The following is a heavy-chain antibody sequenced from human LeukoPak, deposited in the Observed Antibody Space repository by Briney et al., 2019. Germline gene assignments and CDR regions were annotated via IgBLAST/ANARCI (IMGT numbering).Heavy chain of an antibody. Sequence: GVSLRLSCAASGFTFPTYSMNWVRQAPGKGLEWISYISSTGNTIYYADSVKGRFTISRDNAKNSLSLQMSSLRDEDTAVYYCARGRPYMVGGAFDMWGQGTMVT. D-gene: IGHD2-15*01. V-gene: IGHV3-48*02. J-gene: IGHJ3*02. CDR2: ISSTGNTI. CDR3: ARGRPYMVGGAFDM. CDR1: GFTFPTYS.